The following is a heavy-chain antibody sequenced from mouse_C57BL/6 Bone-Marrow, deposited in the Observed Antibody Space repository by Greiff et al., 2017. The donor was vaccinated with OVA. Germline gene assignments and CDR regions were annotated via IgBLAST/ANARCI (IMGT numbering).Heavy chain of an antibody. Sequence: VQLQQPGAELVKPGASVKMSCKASGYTFTSYTMHWVKQRPGQGLEWIGYINPSSGYTKYNQKFKDKATLTADKSSSTAYMQLSSLTSEDSAVYYCARINYSNYEGNAMDYWGQGTSVTVSS. CDR2: INPSSGYT. J-gene: IGHJ4*01. V-gene: IGHV1S26*01. CDR1: GYTFTSYT. CDR3: ARINYSNYEGNAMDY. D-gene: IGHD2-5*01.